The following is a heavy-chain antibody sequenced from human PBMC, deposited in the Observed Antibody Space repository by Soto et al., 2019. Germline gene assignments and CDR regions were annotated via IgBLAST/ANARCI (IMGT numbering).Heavy chain of an antibody. V-gene: IGHV4-31*03. CDR2: IYSSGST. Sequence: QVPLQESGPGLVKPSQTLSLTCTVSGGSISSGGYYWSWIPQHPVKGLAWIGYIYSSGSTYYNPSLKSRVTISVDSSKNQFSLKLSSVTGADTAVYYCARDFAATVTTEDWCQGTLVTVSS. D-gene: IGHD4-17*01. CDR1: GGSISSGGYY. CDR3: ARDFAATVTTED. J-gene: IGHJ4*02.